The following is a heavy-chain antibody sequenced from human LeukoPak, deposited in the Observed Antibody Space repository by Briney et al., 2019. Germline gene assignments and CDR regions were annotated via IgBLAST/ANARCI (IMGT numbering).Heavy chain of an antibody. CDR1: GFTFSSSW. D-gene: IGHD3-16*01. Sequence: GGSLRLSCAASGFTFSSSWMHWVRQAPGKGLEWLARISRDGSRTYYVDSVRGRFTISRDNAKNTLYLQMDSLRDDDTAAYYCARDPGYESWSPFWGGMDVWGNGTTVIVSS. CDR3: ARDPGYESWSPFWGGMDV. CDR2: ISRDGSRT. J-gene: IGHJ6*04. V-gene: IGHV3-74*01.